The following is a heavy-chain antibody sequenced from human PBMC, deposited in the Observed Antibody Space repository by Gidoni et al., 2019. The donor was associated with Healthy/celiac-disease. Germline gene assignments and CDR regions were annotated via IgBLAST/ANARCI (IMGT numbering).Heavy chain of an antibody. D-gene: IGHD3-16*01. CDR2: IKSKTDGGTT. CDR1: GFTFSNAW. J-gene: IGHJ2*01. V-gene: IGHV3-15*01. CDR3: TTTYLFPWYFDL. Sequence: EVQLVESGGGLVKPGGSLRLSCAASGFTFSNAWMSWVRQAPGKGLVWVGRIKSKTDGGTTDYAAPVKGRFTISRDDSKNTLYLQMNSLKTEDTAVYYCTTTYLFPWYFDLWGRGTLVTVSS.